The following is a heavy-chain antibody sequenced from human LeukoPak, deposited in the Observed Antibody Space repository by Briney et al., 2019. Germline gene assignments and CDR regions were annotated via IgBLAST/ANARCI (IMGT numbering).Heavy chain of an antibody. V-gene: IGHV3-30*18. J-gene: IGHJ4*02. D-gene: IGHD5-12*01. CDR2: ISYDGSNK. Sequence: AGGSLRLSCAASGSTFSSYGMHWVRQAPGKGLEWVAVISYDGSNKYYADSVKGRFTISRDNSKNTLYLQMNSLRAEDTAVYYCAKAQGYSGHWAPDYWGQGTLVTVSS. CDR1: GSTFSSYG. CDR3: AKAQGYSGHWAPDY.